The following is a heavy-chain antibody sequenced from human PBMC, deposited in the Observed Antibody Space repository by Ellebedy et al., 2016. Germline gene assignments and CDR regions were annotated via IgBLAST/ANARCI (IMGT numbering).Heavy chain of an antibody. V-gene: IGHV3-33*01. CDR2: IWSDGHNK. Sequence: GESLKISCAASGFTFSSFGMHWVRQAPGKGLQWVAVIWSDGHNKYYADSVKGRFTISRDNSKNTLYLQMNSLRAEDTAVYYCARGVGSGWFDPWGQGTLVTVSS. CDR1: GFTFSSFG. J-gene: IGHJ5*02. CDR3: ARGVGSGWFDP. D-gene: IGHD2-15*01.